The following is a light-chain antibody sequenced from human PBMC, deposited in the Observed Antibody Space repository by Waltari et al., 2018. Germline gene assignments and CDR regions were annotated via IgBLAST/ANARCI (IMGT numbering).Light chain of an antibody. CDR3: QTGDSSGSYKV. CDR2: KVI. V-gene: IGLV3-25*03. J-gene: IGLJ3*02. Sequence: SYELTQPPSVSVSPGQTARITCSGDALPNQYAYWYQQKPGQAPVLAIYKVIERPSGIPERFSGSSSGTTVTLTISGVQAEDEVDYYCQTGDSSGSYKVFGGGTKLTVL. CDR1: ALPNQY.